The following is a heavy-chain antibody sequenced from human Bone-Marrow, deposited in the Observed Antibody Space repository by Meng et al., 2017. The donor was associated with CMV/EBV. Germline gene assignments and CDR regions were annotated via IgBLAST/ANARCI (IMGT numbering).Heavy chain of an antibody. CDR1: GSTFSSYA. CDR3: AKVLRARTPNFYYGMDV. Sequence: GESLKIYCEASGSTFSSYAMNWVRQAPGKGLEWVSTISGSGSRTYIADSVKGRLTISRDNSKNTLYLEMNSLRAEDTAVYYCAKVLRARTPNFYYGMDVWGQGTTVTVSS. CDR2: ISGSGSRT. V-gene: IGHV3-23*01. D-gene: IGHD4-23*01. J-gene: IGHJ6*02.